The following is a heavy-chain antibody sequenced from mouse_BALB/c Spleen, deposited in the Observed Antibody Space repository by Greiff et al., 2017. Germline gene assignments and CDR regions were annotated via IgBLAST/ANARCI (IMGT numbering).Heavy chain of an antibody. J-gene: IGHJ3*01. V-gene: IGHV1S29*02. CDR3: ARQRDYYGYWFAY. D-gene: IGHD1-2*01. CDR2: IYPYNGGT. CDR1: GYTFTDYN. Sequence: EVQLQQSGPELVKPGASVKISCKASGYTFTDYNMHWVKQSHGKSLEWIGYIYPYNGGTGYNQKFKSKATLTVDNSSSTAYMELRSLTSEDSAVYYCARQRDYYGYWFAYWGQGTLVTVSA.